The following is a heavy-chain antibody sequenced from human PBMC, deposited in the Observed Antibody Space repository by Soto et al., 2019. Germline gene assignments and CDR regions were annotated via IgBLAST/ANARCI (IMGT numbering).Heavy chain of an antibody. D-gene: IGHD2-2*01. CDR1: GGSFSGYY. J-gene: IGHJ5*02. CDR3: ASLVVPAATGNWFDP. Sequence: ETLSLTCAVYGGSFSGYYWSWIRQPPGKGLEWIGEINHSGSTNYNPSLKSRVTISVDTSKNQFSLKLSSVIAADTAVYYCASLVVPAATGNWFDPWGQGTLVTVSS. V-gene: IGHV4-34*01. CDR2: INHSGST.